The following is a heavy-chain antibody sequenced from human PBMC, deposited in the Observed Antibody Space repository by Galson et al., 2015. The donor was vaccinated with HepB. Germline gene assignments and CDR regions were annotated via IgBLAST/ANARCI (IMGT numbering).Heavy chain of an antibody. CDR3: ARHMQWLNSDYYGMGV. CDR2: IDHSDSYT. J-gene: IGHJ6*02. D-gene: IGHD6-19*01. V-gene: IGHV5-10-1*01. Sequence: QSGAEVKKPGESLRNSCKGSGYSFTNYWISWVRQMPGKGLEWMGRIDHSDSYTNYSPSFQGNVTMSADKSISTAYLQWSCLKASDTAMYYCARHMQWLNSDYYGMGVWGQGTTVTVSS. CDR1: GYSFTNYW.